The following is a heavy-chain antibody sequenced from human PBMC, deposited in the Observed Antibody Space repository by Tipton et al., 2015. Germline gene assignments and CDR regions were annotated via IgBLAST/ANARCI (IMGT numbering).Heavy chain of an antibody. J-gene: IGHJ4*02. D-gene: IGHD3-3*01. CDR1: GGSFSGYY. Sequence: LRLSCAVYGGSFSGYYWTWIRQPPGKGLEWIGEINHSGGTKYNPSLKSRVTMSVDTSKKQFSLKLDSVTAADTAVYYCARTYDFTAYSPVGCWGQGTLVTVSS. V-gene: IGHV4-34*01. CDR2: INHSGGT. CDR3: ARTYDFTAYSPVGC.